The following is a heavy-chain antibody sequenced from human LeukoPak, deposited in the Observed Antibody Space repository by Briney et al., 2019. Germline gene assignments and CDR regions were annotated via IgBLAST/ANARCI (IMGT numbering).Heavy chain of an antibody. D-gene: IGHD6-13*01. J-gene: IGHJ4*02. CDR1: GYTLTELS. Sequence: GASVKVSFKVSGYTLTELSMHWVRQAPGKGREWMGGFDPEDGETIYAQKFQGRVTMTEDTSTDTAYMELSSLRSEDTAVYYCATDLRYAAGTYFDYWGQGTLVTVSS. CDR3: ATDLRYAAGTYFDY. V-gene: IGHV1-24*01. CDR2: FDPEDGET.